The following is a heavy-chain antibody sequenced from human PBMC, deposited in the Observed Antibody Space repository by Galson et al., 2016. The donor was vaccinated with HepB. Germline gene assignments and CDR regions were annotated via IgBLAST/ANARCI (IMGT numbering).Heavy chain of an antibody. CDR3: AKGPADVTGGMDV. D-gene: IGHD7-27*01. V-gene: IGHV3-23*01. Sequence: RLAPGKGLSWVSGINGNGAGTHYAGSVKGRFTISRDNSKNTLYLQMNSLRAEDTAIYYCAKGPADVTGGMDVWGQGTTVTVSS. CDR2: INGNGAGT. J-gene: IGHJ6*02.